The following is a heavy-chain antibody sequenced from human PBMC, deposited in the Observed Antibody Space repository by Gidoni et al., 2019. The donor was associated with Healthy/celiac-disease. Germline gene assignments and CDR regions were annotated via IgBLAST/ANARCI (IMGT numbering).Heavy chain of an antibody. Sequence: EVQLVESGGGLVKPGWSLRLSCAASGSTLSSYSTSWVRQAPGKGLEWVANIKQDGSEKYYVDSVKGRFTISRDNAKNSLYLQMNSLRAEDTAVYYCARGAWFGELLYYYYGMDVWGQGTTVTVSS. CDR2: IKQDGSEK. J-gene: IGHJ6*02. V-gene: IGHV3-7*01. CDR1: GSTLSSYS. CDR3: ARGAWFGELLYYYYGMDV. D-gene: IGHD3-10*01.